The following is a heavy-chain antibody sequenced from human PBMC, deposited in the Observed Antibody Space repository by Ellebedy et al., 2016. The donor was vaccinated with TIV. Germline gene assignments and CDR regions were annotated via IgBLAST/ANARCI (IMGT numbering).Heavy chain of an antibody. CDR3: ARLGYCSSTSCSTRDHYYYYMDV. J-gene: IGHJ6*03. CDR1: GGSFSGYY. D-gene: IGHD2-2*01. CDR2: INHSGST. Sequence: SETLSLTXAVYGGSFSGYYWSWIRQPPGKGLEWFGEINHSGSTNYNPSLKSRVTISVDTSKNQFSLKLSSVTAADTAVYYCARLGYCSSTSCSTRDHYYYYMDVWGKGTTVTVSS. V-gene: IGHV4-34*01.